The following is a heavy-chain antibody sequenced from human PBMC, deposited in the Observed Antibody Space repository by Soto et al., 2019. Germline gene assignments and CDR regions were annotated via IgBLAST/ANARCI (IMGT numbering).Heavy chain of an antibody. CDR3: ASYYYDSSGYYYVPGVY. Sequence: PSDTLSLTCTVSGGSISSGDYYWSWIRQPPGKGLEWIGYIYYSGSTYYNPSLKSRVTISVDTSKNQFSLKLSSVTAADTAVYYCASYYYDSSGYYYVPGVYWGQGTLVTVSS. J-gene: IGHJ4*02. D-gene: IGHD3-22*01. CDR1: GGSISSGDYY. CDR2: IYYSGST. V-gene: IGHV4-30-4*02.